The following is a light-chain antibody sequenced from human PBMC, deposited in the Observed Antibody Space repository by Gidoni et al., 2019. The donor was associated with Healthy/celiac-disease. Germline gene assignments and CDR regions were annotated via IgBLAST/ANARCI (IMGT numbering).Light chain of an antibody. CDR3: MQAHGDT. J-gene: IGKJ2*01. CDR2: LGS. V-gene: IGKV2-28*01. CDR1: QSLLHRNGYNY. Sequence: DIVMTQSPLSLPVTPGEPASISCRSSQSLLHRNGYNYLDWYLQKPGQSPQLLIYLGSNRASGVPDRFSGSGSGTDFTLKISRVEAEDVGVYYCMQAHGDTFGQGTKLEIK.